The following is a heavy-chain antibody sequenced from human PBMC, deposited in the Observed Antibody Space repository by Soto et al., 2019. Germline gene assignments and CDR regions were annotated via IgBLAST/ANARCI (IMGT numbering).Heavy chain of an antibody. CDR1: GGSISSGGYH. J-gene: IGHJ4*02. CDR2: IFHSGTT. CDR3: ARHVYYSKYLRSFNYWGQGTLVTVSSLPFDY. V-gene: IGHV4-39*01. Sequence: QLQLQESGPGLVKPSETLSLTCSVSGGSISSGGYHWGWIRQAPGKVLEWIGSIFHSGTTYYNPSLESRVTLSADTSTNQFSLRLRSVTAADTAVYYCARHVYYSKYLRSFNYWGQGTLVTVSSLPFDYWGQGTLVTVSS. D-gene: IGHD4-4*01.